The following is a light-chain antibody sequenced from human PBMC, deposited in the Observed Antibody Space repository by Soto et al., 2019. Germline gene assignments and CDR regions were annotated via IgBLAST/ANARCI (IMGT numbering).Light chain of an antibody. V-gene: IGKV3-20*01. CDR1: QSVSSSS. Sequence: EIVLTQSPGTLSLSPGERATLSCRASQSVSSSSLAWYQQKPGQAPRLLIYGASSRATGIPDRFSGSGSGTDFTLTISRLEPEDFAVYFCQQYGNSPPSTFGQGNNVEIK. J-gene: IGKJ2*02. CDR2: GAS. CDR3: QQYGNSPPST.